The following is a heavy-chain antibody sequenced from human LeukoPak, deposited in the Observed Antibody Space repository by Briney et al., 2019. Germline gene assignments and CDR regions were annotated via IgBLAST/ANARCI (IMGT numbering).Heavy chain of an antibody. CDR3: ARVLDYYGSGIAD. V-gene: IGHV4-4*07. CDR2: LYTSGSA. Sequence: SETLSLTCTVSGGSISSYYWNWIRQPPGKGLEWIGRLYTSGSANYNPSLKSRVTISVDTSKNQFSLKLSSVTAADTAVYYCARVLDYYGSGIADWGQGTLVTVSS. J-gene: IGHJ4*02. CDR1: GGSISSYY. D-gene: IGHD3-10*01.